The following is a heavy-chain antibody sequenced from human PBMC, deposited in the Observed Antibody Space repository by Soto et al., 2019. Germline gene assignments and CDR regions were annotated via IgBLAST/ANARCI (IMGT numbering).Heavy chain of an antibody. CDR3: ATYPPDSSGYFLLY. CDR2: IFHTGST. Sequence: QVQLQESGPGLVKPSGTLSLTCAVSGGSISTSNWWTWVRQPPGMGLEWIGEIFHTGSTNYNPSLKSRVTMSLYKSKDQFSLSLTSVTAADTAMYYCATYPPDSSGYFLLYWGQGTLITVSS. CDR1: GGSISTSNW. V-gene: IGHV4-4*02. J-gene: IGHJ4*02. D-gene: IGHD3-22*01.